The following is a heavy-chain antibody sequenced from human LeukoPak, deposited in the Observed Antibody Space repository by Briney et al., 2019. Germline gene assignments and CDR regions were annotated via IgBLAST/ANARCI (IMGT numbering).Heavy chain of an antibody. CDR2: INPNSGGT. CDR3: ARDWRSGYSYGYHHY. J-gene: IGHJ4*02. D-gene: IGHD5-18*01. Sequence: ASVKVSRKASGYTFTGYYMHWVRQAPGQGLEWMGWINPNSGGTNYAQKFQGRVTMTRDTSISTAYMELSRLRSDDTAVYYCARDWRSGYSYGYHHYWGQGTLVTVSS. CDR1: GYTFTGYY. V-gene: IGHV1-2*02.